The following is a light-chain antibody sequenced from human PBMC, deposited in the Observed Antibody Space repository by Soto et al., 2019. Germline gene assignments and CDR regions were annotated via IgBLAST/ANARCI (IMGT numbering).Light chain of an antibody. Sequence: QSVVTQPPSASGTPGQRVTISCSGSRSNIGGNYVYWYQHLPGTAPKVLIYKNNHRPSGVPDRFSGSKSDTSASLAISGLRYEDEAHYYCAVWDDSLSGVVFGGGTKLTVL. CDR3: AVWDDSLSGVV. CDR2: KNN. J-gene: IGLJ3*02. V-gene: IGLV1-47*01. CDR1: RSNIGGNY.